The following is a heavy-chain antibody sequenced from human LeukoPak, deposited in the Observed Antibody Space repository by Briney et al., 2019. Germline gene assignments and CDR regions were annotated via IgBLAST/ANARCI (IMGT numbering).Heavy chain of an antibody. CDR3: ARVLYYYGSGSYSAPPYYYYYYMDV. J-gene: IGHJ6*03. CDR1: GYTFTSYG. D-gene: IGHD3-10*01. V-gene: IGHV1-18*01. CDR2: ISAYNGNT. Sequence: ASVKVSCKASGYTFTSYGIIWVRQAPGQGLEWMGWISAYNGNTNYAQKLQGRVTMTTDTSTSTAYMELRSLRSDDTAVYYCARVLYYYGSGSYSAPPYYYYYYMDVWGKGTTVTVSS.